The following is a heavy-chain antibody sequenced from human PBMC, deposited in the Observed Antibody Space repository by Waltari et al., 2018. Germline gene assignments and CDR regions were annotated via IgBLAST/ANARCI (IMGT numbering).Heavy chain of an antibody. CDR3: ARASPRLRYGDRNYDWYFDL. CDR1: GGSISSYY. D-gene: IGHD4-17*01. J-gene: IGHJ2*01. CDR2: IDTRGST. Sequence: QVQLQESGPGLVKPSETLSLTCTVSGGSISSYYWSWIRQPDGKGLEWIGRIDTRGSTNYNPSHKSRVTMSVDTSKNQFSLKLSSVTAADTAVYYCARASPRLRYGDRNYDWYFDLWGRGTLVTVSS. V-gene: IGHV4-4*07.